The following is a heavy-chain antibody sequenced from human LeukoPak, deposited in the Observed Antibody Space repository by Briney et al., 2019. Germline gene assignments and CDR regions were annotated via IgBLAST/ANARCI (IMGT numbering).Heavy chain of an antibody. CDR2: INPSGGST. CDR3: AGSSGSAWWFDP. CDR1: GYTFTSYY. J-gene: IGHJ5*02. Sequence: GASVKVSCKASGYTFTSYYMHWVRQAPGQGLEWMGIINPSGGSTSYAQKFQGRVTITADKSTSTAYMELSSLRSEDTAVYYCAGSSGSAWWFDPWGQGTLVTVSS. V-gene: IGHV1-46*01. D-gene: IGHD6-19*01.